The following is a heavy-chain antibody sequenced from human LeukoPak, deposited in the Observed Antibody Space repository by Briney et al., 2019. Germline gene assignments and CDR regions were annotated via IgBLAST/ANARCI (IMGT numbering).Heavy chain of an antibody. J-gene: IGHJ5*02. V-gene: IGHV3-30*04. CDR3: AKQDSSGWYDVHWFDP. CDR1: GFTFSSYV. CDR2: ISYDGGNE. D-gene: IGHD6-19*01. Sequence: GGSLRLSCAASGFTFSSYVMHWVRQAPGKGLEWVAIISYDGGNEYYADSVKGRFTISRDNSKNTLFLQMNSLRAEDTAVYYCAKQDSSGWYDVHWFDPWGQGTLVTVSS.